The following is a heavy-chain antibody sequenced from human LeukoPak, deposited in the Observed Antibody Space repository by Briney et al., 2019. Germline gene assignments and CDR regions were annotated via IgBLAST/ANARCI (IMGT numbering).Heavy chain of an antibody. Sequence: GASVKVSCKASGGTFSSYAISWVRQAPGKGFEWLGWISGQHGKTTYPPKFQDRVRMTIDTSTSTAYMELRSLTSDDTGVYFCARGGSGWFGALEFDYWGQGTLVTVSS. J-gene: IGHJ4*02. CDR2: ISGQHGKT. D-gene: IGHD3-10*01. CDR3: ARGGSGWFGALEFDY. V-gene: IGHV1-18*01. CDR1: GGTFSSYA.